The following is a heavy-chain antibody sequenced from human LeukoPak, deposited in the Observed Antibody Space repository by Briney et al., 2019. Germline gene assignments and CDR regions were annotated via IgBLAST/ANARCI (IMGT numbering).Heavy chain of an antibody. Sequence: GGSLRLSCAASGFTFSSYSMNWVRQAPGKGLEWVSSISSSSSYIYYADSVKGRFTISRDNAKNSLYLQMNSLRAEDTAVYYCAREKGKNTTAHLWGQGTLVTVSS. J-gene: IGHJ5*02. D-gene: IGHD1-1*01. CDR2: ISSSSSYI. V-gene: IGHV3-21*01. CDR3: AREKGKNTTAHL. CDR1: GFTFSSYS.